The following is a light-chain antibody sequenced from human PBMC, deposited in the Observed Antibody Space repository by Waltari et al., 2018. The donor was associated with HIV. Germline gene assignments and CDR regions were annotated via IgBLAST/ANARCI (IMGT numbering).Light chain of an antibody. CDR1: QSLVFSDGNTY. J-gene: IGKJ2*01. CDR2: SVS. CDR3: MQALQTPYT. V-gene: IGKV2-30*01. Sequence: DVVMTQSPLSLPVTLGQPASISCRSSQSLVFSDGNTYLNWFRQRPGQSPRRLIYSVSNRDSGVPDRISGSGSGTDFTLKISRVEAEDVGVYYCMQALQTPYTFGQGTKLEIK.